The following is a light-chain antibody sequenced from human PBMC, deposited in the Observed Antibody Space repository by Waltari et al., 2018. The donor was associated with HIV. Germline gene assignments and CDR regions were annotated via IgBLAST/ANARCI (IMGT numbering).Light chain of an antibody. V-gene: IGLV1-51*02. J-gene: IGLJ2*01. CDR2: EPN. CDR1: SSNIGRNS. CDR3: GAWDNSLGGVV. Sequence: QSVLTQPPSVSAAPGQQVTISCSGSSSNIGRNSVAWYQHLPGTAPKIVIYEPNTRPPAIPDRFSGSKSGTSGTLDITGLQTGDEADYYCGAWDNSLGGVVFGGGTKLTVL.